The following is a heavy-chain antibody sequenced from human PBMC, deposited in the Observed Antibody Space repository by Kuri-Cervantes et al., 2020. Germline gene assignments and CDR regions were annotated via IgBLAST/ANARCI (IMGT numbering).Heavy chain of an antibody. D-gene: IGHD3-22*01. CDR3: AKLCYDSSQVVAFDI. J-gene: IGHJ3*02. Sequence: GGSLRLSCAASGFTFNNYWMSWVRQAPGKGLEWVAIISYDGRHQYYADSVKGRFTISRDNSKNTLYLQMNSLRAEDTAVYYCAKLCYDSSQVVAFDIWGQGTMVTVSS. V-gene: IGHV3-30*18. CDR1: GFTFNNYW. CDR2: ISYDGRHQ.